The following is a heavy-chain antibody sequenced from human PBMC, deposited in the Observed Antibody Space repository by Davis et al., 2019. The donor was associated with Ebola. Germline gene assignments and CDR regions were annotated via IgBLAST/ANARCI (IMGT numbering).Heavy chain of an antibody. D-gene: IGHD3-10*01. J-gene: IGHJ4*02. Sequence: PGGSLRLSCAASGFTFSSYSMNWVRQAPGKGLEWVSSISSSSSYIYYADSVKGRFTISRDNAKNSLYLQMNSLRAEDTAVYYCARAYYYGSGRYAYFDYWGQGTLVTVSS. V-gene: IGHV3-21*01. CDR2: ISSSSSYI. CDR1: GFTFSSYS. CDR3: ARAYYYGSGRYAYFDY.